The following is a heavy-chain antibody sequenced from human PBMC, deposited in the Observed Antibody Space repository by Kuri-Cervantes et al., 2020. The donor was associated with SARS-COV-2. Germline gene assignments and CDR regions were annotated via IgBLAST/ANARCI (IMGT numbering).Heavy chain of an antibody. V-gene: IGHV1-2*02. Sequence: ASVKVFCKASGYTFTGYYMHWVRQAPGQGLEWMGWINPNSGGTNYAQKFQGRVTMTRDTSISTAYMELSRLRSDDTAVYYCARGGRRYSSSQNKHNWFDPWGQGTLVTVSS. CDR1: GYTFTGYY. CDR3: ARGGRRYSSSQNKHNWFDP. CDR2: INPNSGGT. J-gene: IGHJ5*02. D-gene: IGHD6-6*01.